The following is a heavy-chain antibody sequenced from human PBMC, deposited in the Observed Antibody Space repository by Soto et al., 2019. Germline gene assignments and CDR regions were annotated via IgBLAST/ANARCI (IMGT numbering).Heavy chain of an antibody. D-gene: IGHD3-10*01. CDR2: ISSSSSYI. CDR3: ASPKGRYGSGSYYPPYFDY. J-gene: IGHJ4*02. V-gene: IGHV3-21*01. CDR1: GFTFSSYS. Sequence: GGSLRLSCAASGFTFSSYSMNWVRQAPGKGLEWVSSISSSSSYIYYADSVKGRFTISRDNAKNSLYLQMNSLRAEDTAVYYCASPKGRYGSGSYYPPYFDYWGQGTLV.